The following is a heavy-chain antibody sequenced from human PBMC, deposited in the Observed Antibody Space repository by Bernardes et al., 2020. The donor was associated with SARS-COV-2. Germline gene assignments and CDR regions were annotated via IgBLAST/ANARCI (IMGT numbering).Heavy chain of an antibody. D-gene: IGHD2-15*01. CDR3: ARHAPHIVVVVAVMGYFDY. V-gene: IGHV4-39*01. J-gene: IGHJ4*02. CDR2: IYYSGST. CDR1: GGSISSSSYY. Sequence: SETLSLTCTVSGGSISSSSYYWGWIRQPPGKGLEWIGSIYYSGSTYYNPSLKSRVTISVDTSKNQFSLKLSSVTAADTAVYYCARHAPHIVVVVAVMGYFDYWGQGTLVTVSS.